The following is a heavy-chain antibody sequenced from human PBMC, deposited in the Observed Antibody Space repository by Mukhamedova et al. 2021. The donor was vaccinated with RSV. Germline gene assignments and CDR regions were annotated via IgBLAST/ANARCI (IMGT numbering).Heavy chain of an antibody. D-gene: IGHD3-3*01. V-gene: IGHV3-30*18. J-gene: IGHJ4*02. CDR2: ISYDGSNK. Sequence: EWVAVISYDGSNKYYADSVKGRFTISRDNSKNTLYLQMNSLRVEDTAVYYCAKGYYDFWSGYYPFDYWGQGTLVTVSS. CDR3: AKGYYDFWSGYYPFDY.